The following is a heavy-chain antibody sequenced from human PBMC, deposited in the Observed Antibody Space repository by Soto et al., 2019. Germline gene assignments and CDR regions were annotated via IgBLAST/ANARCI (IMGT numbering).Heavy chain of an antibody. CDR2: ISYDGSNK. CDR1: GFTFSSYG. D-gene: IGHD2-2*01. CDR3: AKLGVVPAARLYNWFDP. V-gene: IGHV3-30*18. Sequence: GGSLRLSCAASGFTFSSYGMHWVRQAPGKGLEWVAVISYDGSNKYYADSVKGRFTISRDNSKNTLYLQMNSLRAEDTAVYYCAKLGVVPAARLYNWFDPWGQRTLVTVSS. J-gene: IGHJ5*02.